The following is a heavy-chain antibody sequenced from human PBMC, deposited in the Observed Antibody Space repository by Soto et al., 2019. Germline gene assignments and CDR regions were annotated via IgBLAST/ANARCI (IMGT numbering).Heavy chain of an antibody. CDR1: VWSFMGDD. CDR3: ATGSPPFMVRGVIKRGHNCLEH. J-gene: IGHJ5*02. D-gene: IGHD3-10*01. CDR2: INHSGST. V-gene: IGHV4-34*01. Sequence: PSETLWLTCAFCVWSFMGDDWGLILQPPVNGLEWIVEINHSGSTNYNPSLKSRVTISVDTSKHQFYLKLSSVTAADTAVYYCATGSPPFMVRGVIKRGHNCLEHRGKGNMVNVS.